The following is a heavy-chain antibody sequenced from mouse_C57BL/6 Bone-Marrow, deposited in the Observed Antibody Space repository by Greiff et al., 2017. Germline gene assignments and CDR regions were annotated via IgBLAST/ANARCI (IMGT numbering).Heavy chain of an antibody. D-gene: IGHD2-4*01. J-gene: IGHJ4*01. CDR1: GYTFTEYT. CDR3: ARHEDGGYDYLYAMDY. Sequence: QVTLKESGAELVKPGASVKLSCKASGYTFTEYTIHWVKQRSGQGLEWIGWFYPGSGSIKYNEKFKDKATLTADKSSSTVYMELSRLTSEDSAVYFCARHEDGGYDYLYAMDYWGQGTSVTVSS. V-gene: IGHV1-62-2*01. CDR2: FYPGSGSI.